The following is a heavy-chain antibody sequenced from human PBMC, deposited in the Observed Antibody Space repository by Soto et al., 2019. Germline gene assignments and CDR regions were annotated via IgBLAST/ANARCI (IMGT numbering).Heavy chain of an antibody. CDR3: ARFFPYSSGCYARFAS. D-gene: IGHD6-19*01. J-gene: IGHJ1*01. Sequence: GASVKVSCKASGYTFTSYGISWVRQAPGQGLEWMGWISAYNGNTNYAQKLQGRVTMTADTSTSTAYMELRSLRSDDTAVYYCARFFPYSSGCYARFASWGQGSFVPVSS. V-gene: IGHV1-18*01. CDR1: GYTFTSYG. CDR2: ISAYNGNT.